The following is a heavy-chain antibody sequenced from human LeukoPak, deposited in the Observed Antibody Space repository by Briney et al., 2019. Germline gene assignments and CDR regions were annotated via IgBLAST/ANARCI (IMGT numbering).Heavy chain of an antibody. CDR3: ARDGEDYGDFGRD. CDR1: GFTFSSYS. J-gene: IGHJ4*02. Sequence: GGSLRLSCAASGFTFSSYSMNWVRQAPGKGLEWVSSISSSSSYIYYADSVKGRFTISRDNAKNSLYLQMNSLRAEDTAVYYCARDGEDYGDFGRDWGQGTLVTVSS. D-gene: IGHD4-17*01. V-gene: IGHV3-21*01. CDR2: ISSSSSYI.